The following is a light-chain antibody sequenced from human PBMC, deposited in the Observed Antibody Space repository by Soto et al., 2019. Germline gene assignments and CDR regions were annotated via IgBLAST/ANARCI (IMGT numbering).Light chain of an antibody. CDR3: SSYTSSSTLA. V-gene: IGLV2-14*01. CDR1: SSDVGGYNY. J-gene: IGLJ2*01. Sequence: QSALTQPASVSGSPGQSITISCTGTSSDVGGYNYVSWYQQHPGKAPKLMIYDVSNRPSGVSNRFSGSKSGNTASLIISGLQAEDEADYYCSSYTSSSTLAFGGGTKVTVL. CDR2: DVS.